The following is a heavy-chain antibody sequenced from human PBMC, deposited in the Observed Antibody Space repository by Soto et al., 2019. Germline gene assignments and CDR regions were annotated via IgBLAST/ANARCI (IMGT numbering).Heavy chain of an antibody. J-gene: IGHJ6*02. CDR2: IYHSGST. CDR3: ARDDHIVVVPTSLGAMDV. Sequence: ASETLSLTCAVYGGSISSNKWWSWVRQPPGKGLEWIGEIYHSGSTNYNPSLKSRVTISLDKSKNQFSLKLTSVTAADSAVYYCARDDHIVVVPTSLGAMDVWGQGTTVTVSS. V-gene: IGHV4-4*02. CDR1: GGSISSNKW. D-gene: IGHD2-2*01.